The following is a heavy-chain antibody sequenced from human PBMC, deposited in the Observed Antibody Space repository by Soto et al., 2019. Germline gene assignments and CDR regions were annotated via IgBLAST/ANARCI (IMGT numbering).Heavy chain of an antibody. Sequence: QVQLVESGGGVVQPGRSLRLSCAASGFSFSSYNMHWVRQAPGKGLEWVTFIWRDGNSQSHADSVKGRFTVSRDNSNNTLYLQMDSLRVEDTVVYYCATDSWGPEVCGQGNKVTVSS. J-gene: IGHJ6*02. CDR1: GFSFSSYN. CDR3: ATDSWGPEV. CDR2: IWRDGNSQ. V-gene: IGHV3-33*01. D-gene: IGHD7-27*01.